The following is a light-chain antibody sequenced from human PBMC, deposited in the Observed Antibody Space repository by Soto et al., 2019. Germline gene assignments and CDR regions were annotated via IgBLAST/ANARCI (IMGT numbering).Light chain of an antibody. CDR1: QSISSY. CDR3: QQNNSPPLS. V-gene: IGKV1-39*01. Sequence: DIQMTQSPSSLSASVGDRVTITCRASQSISSYLSWFQQKPGEAPRLLIYSASSLTSGVPSRFIGSGSGTDFTLTISNLQPEDFATYYCQQNNSPPLSFGGGTKVEI. J-gene: IGKJ4*01. CDR2: SAS.